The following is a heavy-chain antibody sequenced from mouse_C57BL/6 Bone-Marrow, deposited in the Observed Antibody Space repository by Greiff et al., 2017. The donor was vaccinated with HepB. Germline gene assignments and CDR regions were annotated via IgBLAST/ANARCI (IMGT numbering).Heavy chain of an antibody. Sequence: QVQLQQPGAELVKPGASVKLSCKASGYTFTSYWMHWVKQRPGRGLEWIGRIDPNSGGTKYNEKFKSKTTLTVDKPSSTAYMQLSSLTAEDSAVYYGARRREGSSYWYFDVWGTGTTVTVSS. CDR1: GYTFTSYW. V-gene: IGHV1-72*01. J-gene: IGHJ1*03. CDR3: ARRREGSSYWYFDV. D-gene: IGHD1-1*01. CDR2: IDPNSGGT.